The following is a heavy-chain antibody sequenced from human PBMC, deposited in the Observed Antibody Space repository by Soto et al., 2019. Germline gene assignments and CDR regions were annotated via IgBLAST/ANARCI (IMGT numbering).Heavy chain of an antibody. J-gene: IGHJ4*02. CDR1: GYTFTTCY. Sequence: QVQLVQSGAEVKKPGASVNLSCTTFGYTFTTCYIHWLRQAPGQGLEWMGFINPGDGSTTYAQKFQGRVAVTRDTSTNTVYMDLSSLGSEDTAMYYCARETSDFDHWGQGTQVTVSS. V-gene: IGHV1-46*01. CDR3: ARETSDFDH. D-gene: IGHD1-1*01. CDR2: INPGDGST.